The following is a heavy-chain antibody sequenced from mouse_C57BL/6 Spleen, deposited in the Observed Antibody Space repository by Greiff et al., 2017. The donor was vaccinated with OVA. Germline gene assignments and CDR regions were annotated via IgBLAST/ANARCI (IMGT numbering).Heavy chain of an antibody. CDR3: VSVRDGSSHYAMDY. Sequence: EADGGLVQPKGSLKLSCAASGFTFNTYAMHWVRQAPGKGLEWVARIRSKSSNYATYYADSVKDRFTISRDDSQSMLYLQMNNLKTEDTAMYYCVSVRDGSSHYAMDYWGQGTSVTVSS. CDR1: GFTFNTYA. D-gene: IGHD1-1*01. J-gene: IGHJ4*01. V-gene: IGHV10-3*01. CDR2: IRSKSSNYAT.